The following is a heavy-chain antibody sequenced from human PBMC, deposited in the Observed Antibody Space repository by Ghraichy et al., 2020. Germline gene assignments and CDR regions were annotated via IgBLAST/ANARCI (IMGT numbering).Heavy chain of an antibody. CDR1: GFTFSSYA. J-gene: IGHJ6*02. CDR2: ITGSGGST. Sequence: GGSLRLSCAASGFTFSSYAMSWVRQAPGKGLDWVSAITGSGGSTYYADSVKGRFTISRDNSKNTLYLQMDSLRAEDTAVYYCAKDQVSSLLNYFYGLNVWGQGTTVTVSS. V-gene: IGHV3-23*01. D-gene: IGHD2-15*01. CDR3: AKDQVSSLLNYFYGLNV.